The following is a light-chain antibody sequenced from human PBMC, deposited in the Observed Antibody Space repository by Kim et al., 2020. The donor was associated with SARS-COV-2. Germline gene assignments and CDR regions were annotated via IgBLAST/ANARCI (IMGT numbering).Light chain of an antibody. CDR1: SSDVGSYNL. J-gene: IGLJ3*02. V-gene: IGLV2-23*02. CDR3: CSYAGSSTWV. Sequence: LTQPASVSGSPGQSITISCTGTSSDVGSYNLVSWYQQHPGKAPKLMIYEVNKRPSGVSNRFSGSKSGNTASLTISGLQADDETDYYCCSYAGSSTWVFGGGTQLTVL. CDR2: EVN.